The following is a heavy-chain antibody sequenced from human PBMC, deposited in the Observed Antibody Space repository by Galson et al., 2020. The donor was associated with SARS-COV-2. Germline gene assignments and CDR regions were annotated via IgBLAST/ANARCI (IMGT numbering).Heavy chain of an antibody. CDR1: GFTFSDYY. D-gene: IGHD3-9*01. V-gene: IGHV3-11*06. Sequence: GGSLRLSCAASGFTFSDYYMSWIRQAPGKGLEWVSYISSSSSYTNYADSVKGRFTISRDNAKNSLYLQMNSLRAEDTAVYYCAKQSENYDILTGYYDYWGQGTLVTVSS. CDR2: ISSSSSYT. J-gene: IGHJ4*02. CDR3: AKQSENYDILTGYYDY.